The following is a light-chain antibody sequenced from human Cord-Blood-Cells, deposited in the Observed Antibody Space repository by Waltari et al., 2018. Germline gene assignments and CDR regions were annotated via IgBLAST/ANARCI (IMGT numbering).Light chain of an antibody. CDR2: WAS. CDR3: QQYYSTFT. CDR1: QSVLYSSNNKNY. J-gene: IGKJ3*01. Sequence: DIVMTQSPDSLAMSLGERATINCKSSQSVLYSSNNKNYLAWYQQKPGQPPKLLIYWASTRESGVPDRFSGRGSGTDFTLTISSLQAEDVAVYYCQQYYSTFTFGPGTKVDIK. V-gene: IGKV4-1*01.